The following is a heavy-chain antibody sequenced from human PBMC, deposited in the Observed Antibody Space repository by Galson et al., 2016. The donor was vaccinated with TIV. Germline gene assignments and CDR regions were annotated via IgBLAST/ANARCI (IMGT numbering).Heavy chain of an antibody. CDR2: TYYTSKWNT. V-gene: IGHV6-1*01. CDR3: SRGNWNYGMGGAMDV. Sequence: NTAAWNWVRQSPSRGLEWLGRTYYTSKWNTDYAVSVKGRIIIRPDTSMNQVSLQLSSVIPDDTAVYYCSRGNWNYGMGGAMDVWGRGTTVTVSS. D-gene: IGHD1-7*01. CDR1: NTAA. J-gene: IGHJ6*02.